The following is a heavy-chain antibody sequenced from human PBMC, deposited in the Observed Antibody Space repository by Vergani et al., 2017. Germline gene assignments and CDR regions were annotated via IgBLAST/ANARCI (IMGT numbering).Heavy chain of an antibody. CDR2: IHYSENT. D-gene: IGHD3-10*01. J-gene: IGHJ4*02. CDR1: FDSIRNLY. Sequence: QVQLQESGPGLVKSSETLSLTCSVSFDSIRNLYCNWIRQPPRKGLGWIGSIHYSENTNYNPSLKTRVTISVDTSKNQFSLTLTSVTAADTAVYYCGRVADFYGLGSRLLDLWCEGIMLTVSS. V-gene: IGHV4-59*11. CDR3: GRVADFYGLGSRLLDL.